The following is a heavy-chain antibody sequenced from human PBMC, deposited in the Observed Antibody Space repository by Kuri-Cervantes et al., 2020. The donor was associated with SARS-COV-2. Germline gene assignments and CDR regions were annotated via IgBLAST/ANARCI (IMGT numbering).Heavy chain of an antibody. D-gene: IGHD4-17*01. J-gene: IGHJ4*02. V-gene: IGHV1-18*01. Sequence: ASVKVSCKASGYTFTSYGISWVRQAPGQGLEWMGWISAYNGNTNYAQKLQGRVTMTTDTSTSTAYMELRSLRSDDTAVYYCANWGRDMTTVTWVDYWGQGTLVTVSS. CDR3: ANWGRDMTTVTWVDY. CDR1: GYTFTSYG. CDR2: ISAYNGNT.